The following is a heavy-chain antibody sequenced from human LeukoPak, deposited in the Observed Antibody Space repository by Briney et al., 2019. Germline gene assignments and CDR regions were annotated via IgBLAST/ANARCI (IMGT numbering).Heavy chain of an antibody. V-gene: IGHV3-53*01. D-gene: IGHD1-14*01. CDR1: GFTVITND. CDR3: ARGVEPLAANTLAY. CDR2: LYSDGNT. J-gene: IGHJ4*02. Sequence: PGGSLRLSCAASGFTVITNDMTWVGQAPGRAGEGCSVLYSDGNTKYADSVQGRFTISRDNSKNPLYLEMNSLSPDDTAVYYCARGVEPLAANTLAYWGQGTLVTVSS.